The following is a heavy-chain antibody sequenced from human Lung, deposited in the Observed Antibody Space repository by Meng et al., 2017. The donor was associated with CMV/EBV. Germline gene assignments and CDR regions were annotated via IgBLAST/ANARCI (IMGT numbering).Heavy chain of an antibody. D-gene: IGHD1-1*01. V-gene: IGHV3-74*01. Sequence: GGXXRLXCAASGFTFSRYWMPWVRQTPEKGRVWVSRNKTDGTYSNYPDYVKGRFTFPRDNSRNTLSLQMNSLRDEDTAVYFCVSAGGHWNFDYWGQGTLVTVSS. CDR3: VSAGGHWNFDY. CDR1: GFTFSRYW. CDR2: NKTDGTYS. J-gene: IGHJ4*02.